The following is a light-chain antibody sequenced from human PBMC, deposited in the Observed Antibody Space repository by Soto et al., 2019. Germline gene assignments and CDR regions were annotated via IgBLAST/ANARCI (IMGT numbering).Light chain of an antibody. CDR3: SAYTSRNTRV. J-gene: IGLJ1*01. CDR1: SSDVGGYNY. V-gene: IGLV2-14*01. Sequence: QSALTQPASVSGSPGQSITISCTGTSSDVGGYNYVSWYQQHQGQVPKLMIYDVSNRPSGISNRFSASKSGNTASLTISGLQAEDEADYYCSAYTSRNTRVFGTGTKLTVL. CDR2: DVS.